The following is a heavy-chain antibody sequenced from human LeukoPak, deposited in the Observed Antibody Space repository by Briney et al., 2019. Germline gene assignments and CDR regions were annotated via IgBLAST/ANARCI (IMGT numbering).Heavy chain of an antibody. CDR3: ARGSITIFGVVIAQCNWFDP. J-gene: IGHJ5*02. CDR2: IYPGDSDT. Sequence: PGESLKISCKGSGYSFTSYWIGWVRQMPGKGLEWMGIIYPGDSDTRYSPSFQGQVTISADKSISTAYLQWSSLKASDTAMYYCARGSITIFGVVIAQCNWFDPWGQGTLVTVSS. V-gene: IGHV5-51*01. CDR1: GYSFTSYW. D-gene: IGHD3-3*01.